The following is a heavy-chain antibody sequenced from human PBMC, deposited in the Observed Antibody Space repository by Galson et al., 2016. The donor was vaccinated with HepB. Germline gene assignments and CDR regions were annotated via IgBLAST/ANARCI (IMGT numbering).Heavy chain of an antibody. J-gene: IGHJ4*02. CDR2: ISFDGSKD. V-gene: IGHV3-33*01. Sequence: SLRLSCAASGLSFSSYGMRWVRQAPGTGLEWVAFISFDGSKDLYADSVKGRFTISRDNSKDTLYLQMRSLRADDTAIYFCATGLTEMPTDYWGQGTQVTVSS. CDR1: GLSFSSYG. D-gene: IGHD5-24*01. CDR3: ATGLTEMPTDY.